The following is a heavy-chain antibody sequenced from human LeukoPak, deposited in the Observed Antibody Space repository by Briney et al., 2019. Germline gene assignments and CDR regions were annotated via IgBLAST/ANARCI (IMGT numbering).Heavy chain of an antibody. J-gene: IGHJ4*02. CDR2: ISGGGETT. CDR1: GFTFNNYA. D-gene: IGHD4-17*01. V-gene: IGHV3-23*01. Sequence: GGSLRLSCAASGFTFNNYAMNCVRQAPGKGLEWVSSISGGGETTYYADSAKGRFTISRENSQNTLYLQMNSLRAEDTAVYYCARDYADYVGYFFFDYWGQGTLVTVSS. CDR3: ARDYADYVGYFFFDY.